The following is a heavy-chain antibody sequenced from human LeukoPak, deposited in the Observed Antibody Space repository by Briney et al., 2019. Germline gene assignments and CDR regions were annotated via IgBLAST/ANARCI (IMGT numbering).Heavy chain of an antibody. J-gene: IGHJ5*02. CDR1: NYSITSGSY. V-gene: IGHV4-38-2*02. CDR2: IYHTGYT. CDR3: AREGTVRWFDP. D-gene: IGHD1-14*01. Sequence: SETLSLACIVSNYSITSGSYWSWIRQPPGKGLEWIGGIYHTGYTFYNPSLKSRVTISVDTSKNHFSLKLNSVTYADTALYYCAREGTVRWFDPWGQGTLVTVSS.